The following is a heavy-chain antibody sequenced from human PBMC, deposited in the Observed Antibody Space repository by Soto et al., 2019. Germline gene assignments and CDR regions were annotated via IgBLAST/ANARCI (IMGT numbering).Heavy chain of an antibody. Sequence: SETLSLTCTVSGGSISSYYWSWIRQPPGKGLEWIGYIYYSGSTNYNPSLKSRVTISVDTSKNQFSLKLSSVTAADTAVYYCARSKKRGHSYYDSRVSLDDFDIWGQGTMVTVSS. D-gene: IGHD3-22*01. V-gene: IGHV4-59*01. CDR2: IYYSGST. CDR1: GGSISSYY. CDR3: ARSKKRGHSYYDSRVSLDDFDI. J-gene: IGHJ3*02.